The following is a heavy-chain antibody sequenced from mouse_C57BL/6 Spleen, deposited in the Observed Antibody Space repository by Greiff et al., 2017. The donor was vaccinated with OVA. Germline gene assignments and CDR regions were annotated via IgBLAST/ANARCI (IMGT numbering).Heavy chain of an antibody. V-gene: IGHV5-16*01. Sequence: EVMLVESEGGLVQPGSSMKLSCTASGFTFSDYYMAWVRQVPEKGLEWVANINYDGSSTYYLDSLKSRFIISRDNAKNILYLQMSSLKSEDTATYYCARDDYSNTRAMDYWGQGTSVTVSS. CDR1: GFTFSDYY. CDR2: INYDGSST. CDR3: ARDDYSNTRAMDY. J-gene: IGHJ4*01. D-gene: IGHD2-5*01.